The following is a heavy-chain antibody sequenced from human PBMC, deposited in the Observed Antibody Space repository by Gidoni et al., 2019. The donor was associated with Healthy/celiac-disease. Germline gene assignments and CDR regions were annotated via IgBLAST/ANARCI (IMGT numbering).Heavy chain of an antibody. V-gene: IGHV5-10-1*01. CDR1: GYSFTIYW. D-gene: IGHD3-10*01. CDR2: FDPSDSYT. CDR3: ARQRISGSGPRAFDI. Sequence: EVQLVQSGAEVKKPGESLRISCKGSGYSFTIYWISWVRQMPGKGLEWMGRFDPSDSYTNYSPSFQGHVTISADKSISTAYLQWSSLKASDTAMYYCARQRISGSGPRAFDIWGQGTMVTVSS. J-gene: IGHJ3*02.